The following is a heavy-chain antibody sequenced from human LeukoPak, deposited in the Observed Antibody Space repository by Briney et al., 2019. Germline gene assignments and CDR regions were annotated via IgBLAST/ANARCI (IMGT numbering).Heavy chain of an antibody. CDR3: ARWYSSGWFHAFDI. J-gene: IGHJ3*02. CDR1: GGSFSGYY. V-gene: IGHV4-34*01. Sequence: SSETLSLTCAVYGGSFSGYYWTWIRQPPGKGLEWIGEINHSGSTNYNPSLKSRVIISVDTSKNQFSLKLSSVTAADTAVYYCARWYSSGWFHAFDIWGQGTMVTVSS. CDR2: INHSGST. D-gene: IGHD6-19*01.